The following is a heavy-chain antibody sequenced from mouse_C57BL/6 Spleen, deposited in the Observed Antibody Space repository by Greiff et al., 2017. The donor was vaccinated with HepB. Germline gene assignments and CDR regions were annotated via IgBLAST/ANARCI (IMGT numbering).Heavy chain of an antibody. D-gene: IGHD1-1*01. CDR2: INPNNGGT. CDR1: GYTFTDYN. J-gene: IGHJ3*01. CDR3: ARGVYYYGRSDRFAY. V-gene: IGHV1-18*01. Sequence: EVQLQQSGPELVKPGASVKIPCKASGYTFTDYNMDWVKQSHGKSLEWIGDINPNNGGTNYNQKFKGKATLTVDKSSSTAYMQLRSLTSEDTAVYDCARGVYYYGRSDRFAYWGQGTLVTVSA.